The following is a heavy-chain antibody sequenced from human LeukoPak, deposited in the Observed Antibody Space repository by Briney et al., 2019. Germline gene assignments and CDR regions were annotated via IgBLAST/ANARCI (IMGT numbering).Heavy chain of an antibody. V-gene: IGHV3-23*01. Sequence: GGSLRLPRAASGFTFHDYAMHWVRQAPAKGLECVSAISGSGGSAYYADSVKGRFTISRDNSKNTLYLQMNSLRVEDTAVYYCAKDSPTVTTVGWGARWGQGTLVTVSS. CDR2: ISGSGGSA. CDR3: AKDSPTVTTVGWGAR. D-gene: IGHD4-17*01. CDR1: GFTFHDYA. J-gene: IGHJ4*02.